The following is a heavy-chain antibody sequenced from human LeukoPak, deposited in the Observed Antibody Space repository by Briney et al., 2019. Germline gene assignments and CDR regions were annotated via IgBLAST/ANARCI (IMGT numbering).Heavy chain of an antibody. D-gene: IGHD1-26*01. CDR2: IYSSGST. CDR1: GGSISSYY. V-gene: IGHV4-59*01. J-gene: IGHJ3*02. CDR3: ASGSYALAFDI. Sequence: NPSETLSLTCAVSGGSISSYYWSWIRQPPGKGLEWIGYIYSSGSTNYNPSLKSRVTISVDTSKNQFSLKLSSVTAADTAVYYCASGSYALAFDIWGQGTMVTVSS.